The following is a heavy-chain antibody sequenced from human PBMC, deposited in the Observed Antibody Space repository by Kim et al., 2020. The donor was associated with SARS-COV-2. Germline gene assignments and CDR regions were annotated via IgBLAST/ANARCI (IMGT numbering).Heavy chain of an antibody. CDR3: ARDHQYSIDY. Sequence: SQTLSLTCAISGDRVSSDSVAWNWIRQSPSRGLEWLGRTYYRSKWYNDYAVSVKSRITISPDTSKNQFSLQLNSVAPEDTAVYYCARDHQYSIDYWGQGTLVTVSS. V-gene: IGHV6-1*01. J-gene: IGHJ4*02. D-gene: IGHD4-4*01. CDR2: TYYRSKWYN. CDR1: GDRVSSDSVA.